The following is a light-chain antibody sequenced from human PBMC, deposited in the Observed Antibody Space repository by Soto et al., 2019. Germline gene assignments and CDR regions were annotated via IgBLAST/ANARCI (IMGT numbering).Light chain of an antibody. Sequence: DIQMTQSPTSLSASLGDRVTITCRASQGIRNFVAWYQQKPGKAPKLLIYAASTLQSGVPSRFSGSGSGTYSTLTINSLQSEDVETYSCQKYSSVPVFGPGTKVEIK. J-gene: IGKJ3*01. CDR2: AAS. CDR3: QKYSSVPV. V-gene: IGKV1-27*01. CDR1: QGIRNF.